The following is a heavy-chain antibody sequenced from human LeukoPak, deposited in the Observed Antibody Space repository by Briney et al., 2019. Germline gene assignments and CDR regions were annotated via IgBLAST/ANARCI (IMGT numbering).Heavy chain of an antibody. CDR3: ARDRVVPAAMPVPYWYYYYYGMDV. V-gene: IGHV3-11*06. CDR2: ISSSSRYT. D-gene: IGHD2-2*01. J-gene: IGHJ6*02. CDR1: GFTFSDYY. Sequence: SGGSLRLSCAASGFTFSDYYMSWIRQAPGKGLEWVSYISSSSRYTNYADSVKGRFTISRDNGKNSLYLQMNSLRAEDTAVYYCARDRVVPAAMPVPYWYYYYYGMDVWGQGTTVTVSS.